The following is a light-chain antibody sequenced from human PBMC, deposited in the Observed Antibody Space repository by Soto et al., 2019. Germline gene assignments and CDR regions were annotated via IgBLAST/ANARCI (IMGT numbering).Light chain of an antibody. CDR1: QSVSSSY. CDR3: QQYGSSPLIT. J-gene: IGKJ5*01. Sequence: EIVLTQSPGTLSLSPGERATLSCRASQSVSSSYLAWYQQKPGQASRLLIYGASSRATGTPDRFSGSGSGTDFTLTISRLEPEDFAVYYCQQYGSSPLITFGQGTRLEIK. V-gene: IGKV3-20*01. CDR2: GAS.